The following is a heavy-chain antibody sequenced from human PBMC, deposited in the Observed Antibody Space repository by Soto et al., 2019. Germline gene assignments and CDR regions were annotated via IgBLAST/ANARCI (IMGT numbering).Heavy chain of an antibody. Sequence: KPSGTLYLTCAVSSGTISSSIWWGWVRPPPGKGLEWIGEIYHSGSTNYNPSLKSRVTISVDKSKNQFSLKLSSVTAADTAVYYCARLLAAAGPYNWFDPWGQGTLVTVSS. J-gene: IGHJ5*02. CDR1: SGTISSSIW. CDR3: ARLLAAAGPYNWFDP. CDR2: IYHSGST. V-gene: IGHV4-4*02. D-gene: IGHD6-13*01.